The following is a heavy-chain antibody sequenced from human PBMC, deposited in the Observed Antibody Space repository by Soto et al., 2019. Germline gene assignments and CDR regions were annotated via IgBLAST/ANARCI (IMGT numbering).Heavy chain of an antibody. D-gene: IGHD3-3*01. CDR2: IYGGGTT. V-gene: IGHV3-53*01. J-gene: IGHJ3*02. CDR1: GFAVSSKY. Sequence: GGSLRLSCAAPGFAVSSKYMTWVRQAPGKGLEWVSVIYGGGTTYYADSVKGRFTISRDTSKNTLYLQMNSLRAEDTAVYYCATRPYDFWNGSAGGAFDIWGQGTMVTVS. CDR3: ATRPYDFWNGSAGGAFDI.